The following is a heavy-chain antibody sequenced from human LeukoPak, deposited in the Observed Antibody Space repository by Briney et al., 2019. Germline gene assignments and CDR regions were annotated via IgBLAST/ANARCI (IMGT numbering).Heavy chain of an antibody. CDR1: GGSISGYY. V-gene: IGHV4-59*01. D-gene: IGHD3-10*01. CDR2: IYYSGST. J-gene: IGHJ6*03. Sequence: PSETLSLTCTVSGGSISGYYWSWIRQPPGKGLEWIGYIYYSGSTNYNPSLKSRVTISVDTSKNQFSLKLSSVTAADTAVYYCARETDERVTMVRGMSRAEYYYYYYMDVWGKGTTVTISS. CDR3: ARETDERVTMVRGMSRAEYYYYYYMDV.